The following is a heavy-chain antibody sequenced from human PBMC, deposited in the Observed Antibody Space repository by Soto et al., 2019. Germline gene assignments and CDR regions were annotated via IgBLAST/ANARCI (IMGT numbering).Heavy chain of an antibody. D-gene: IGHD1-26*01. Sequence: QVQLVESGGGVVQPGRSLRLSCAASGFTFISYAMHWVRQAPGKGLEWVAVISYDGSNKYYADSVKGRFTISRDNSKNTLYLQMNSLRAEDTAVYYCARDSRRGGGANLISPGDFQHWGQGTLVTVSS. CDR3: ARDSRRGGGANLISPGDFQH. J-gene: IGHJ1*01. CDR1: GFTFISYA. CDR2: ISYDGSNK. V-gene: IGHV3-30-3*01.